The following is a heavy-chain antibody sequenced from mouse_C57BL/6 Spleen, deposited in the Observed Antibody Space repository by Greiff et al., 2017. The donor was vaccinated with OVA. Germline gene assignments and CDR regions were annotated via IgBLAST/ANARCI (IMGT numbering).Heavy chain of an antibody. V-gene: IGHV14-1*01. Sequence: EVQLQQSGAELVRPGASVKLSCTASGFNIKDYYMHWVKQRPEQGLEWIGRIDPEDGDTEYAPKFQGKATMTAETSSNPASMQLSSLTSEDTAFYYCTFNYYGSSYLDYWGQGTTLTVSS. CDR1: GFNIKDYY. J-gene: IGHJ2*01. CDR2: IDPEDGDT. D-gene: IGHD1-1*01. CDR3: TFNYYGSSYLDY.